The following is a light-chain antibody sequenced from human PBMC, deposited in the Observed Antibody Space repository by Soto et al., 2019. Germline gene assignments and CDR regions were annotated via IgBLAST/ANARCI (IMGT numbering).Light chain of an antibody. Sequence: ELVLTQSPGPLSLSPAERATPSGSAIQSVRTSSVAWYQQQPGQATSLLMYGASSGGSGLPDRFSGSGSGTDFSLAISRLEPEYFAVYYCQQYGTSLLSFGPGTKVDIK. V-gene: IGKV3-20*01. CDR1: QSVRTSS. CDR3: QQYGTSLLS. CDR2: GAS. J-gene: IGKJ3*01.